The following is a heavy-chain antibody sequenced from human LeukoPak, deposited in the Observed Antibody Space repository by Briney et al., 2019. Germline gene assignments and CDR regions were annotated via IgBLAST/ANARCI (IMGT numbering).Heavy chain of an antibody. V-gene: IGHV1-69*13. CDR3: ARLGPGDSGRYDSGLDY. J-gene: IGHJ4*02. CDR2: IIPIFGTA. D-gene: IGHD1-26*01. Sequence: SVNVSCKASGGTFSSYAISWVRQAPGQGLEWMGGIIPIFGTANYAQKFQGRVTITADESTSTAYMELSSLRSGDTAVYYCARLGPGDSGRYDSGLDYWGQGTLVSVSS. CDR1: GGTFSSYA.